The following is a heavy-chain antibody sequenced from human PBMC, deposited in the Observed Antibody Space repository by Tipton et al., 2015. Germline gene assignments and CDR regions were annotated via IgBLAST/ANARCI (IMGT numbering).Heavy chain of an antibody. CDR1: GFIFSSYP. CDR3: TKDIRDRNGWHLESFDM. CDR2: IWYDGSNK. V-gene: IGHV3-33*03. D-gene: IGHD6-25*01. Sequence: SLRLSCAASGFIFSSYPMNWVRQAPGKGLEWVAVIWYDGSNKYYADSVKGRFTISRDNAKKSLDLQMNSLRAEDTALYFCTKDIRDRNGWHLESFDMWGQGTMVIVSP. J-gene: IGHJ3*02.